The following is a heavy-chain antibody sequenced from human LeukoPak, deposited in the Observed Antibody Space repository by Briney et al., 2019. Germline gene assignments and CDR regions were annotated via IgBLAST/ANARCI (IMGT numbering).Heavy chain of an antibody. V-gene: IGHV1-69*13. CDR2: IIPIFGTA. D-gene: IGHD6-19*01. Sequence: SVKVSCKASGGTFSSYAISWVRQAPGQGLEWMGGIIPIFGTANYAQKFQGRVTITADESTSTAYMELSSLRSDDTAVYYCARGGYSSATDAFDIWGQGTMVTVSS. CDR3: ARGGYSSATDAFDI. CDR1: GGTFSSYA. J-gene: IGHJ3*02.